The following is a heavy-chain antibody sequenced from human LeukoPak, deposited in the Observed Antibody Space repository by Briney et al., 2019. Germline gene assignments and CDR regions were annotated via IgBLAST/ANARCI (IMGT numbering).Heavy chain of an antibody. CDR1: GYTFTGYY. D-gene: IGHD3-10*01. Sequence: GASVKVSCKASGYTFTGYYMHWVRQAPGQGLEWMGWINPNSGDTNYAQKFQGRVTMTRDTSISTAYMELTRLRSDDTAVYYCARYGSGSYYTLAYWGQGTLVTVSS. CDR3: ARYGSGSYYTLAY. V-gene: IGHV1-2*02. J-gene: IGHJ4*02. CDR2: INPNSGDT.